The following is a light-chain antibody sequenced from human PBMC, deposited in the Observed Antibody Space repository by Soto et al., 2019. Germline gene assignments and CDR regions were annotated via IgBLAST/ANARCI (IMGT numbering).Light chain of an antibody. J-gene: IGLJ3*02. V-gene: IGLV1-44*01. CDR1: TSNIGRNT. CDR2: SNH. Sequence: QPVLTQPPSASGTPGQRVTISCSGSTSNIGRNTVNWYQQLPGTAPKLLIYSNHQRPSGVPDRFSGSKSGTSASLAISGLQSEDEADYYCAAWDDSLNGPVFGGGTKLTVL. CDR3: AAWDDSLNGPV.